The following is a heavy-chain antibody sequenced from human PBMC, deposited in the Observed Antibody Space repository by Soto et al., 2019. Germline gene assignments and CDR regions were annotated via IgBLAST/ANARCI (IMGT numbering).Heavy chain of an antibody. D-gene: IGHD2-2*01. CDR3: AKNNRYCSSTNCFVFDY. CDR2: IKQDGSEK. V-gene: IGHV3-7*01. CDR1: GFTFSGYW. Sequence: EVQLVESGGGWVQPGGSLRLSCAASGFTFSGYWMSWVRQAPGKGLEWVANIKQDGSEKYYVDSVKGRFTISRDNAKNSLYLLMNSLRAEDTAVYYCAKNNRYCSSTNCFVFDYWGQGTLVTVSS. J-gene: IGHJ4*02.